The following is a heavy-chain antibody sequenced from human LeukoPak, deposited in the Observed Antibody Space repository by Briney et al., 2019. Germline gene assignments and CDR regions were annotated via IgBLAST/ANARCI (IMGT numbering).Heavy chain of an antibody. CDR3: ARDGGLHTNFDY. J-gene: IGHJ4*02. CDR1: GFTFRNYW. CDR2: TKPDGTAE. Sequence: GGSLRLSCAASGFTFRNYWMGWVRQAPGEGREWVANTKPDGTAEYYADSVRGRFTTSRDNANNFLYLQMNSLRGEDTAVYYCARDGGLHTNFDYWGQGTLVTVSS. D-gene: IGHD2-15*01. V-gene: IGHV3-7*01.